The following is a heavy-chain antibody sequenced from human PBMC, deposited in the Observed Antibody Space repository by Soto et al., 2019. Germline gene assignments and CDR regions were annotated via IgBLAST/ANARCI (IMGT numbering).Heavy chain of an antibody. Sequence: EVQLVESGGGLVQPGGSLKLSCAASGFTFSGSAMHWVRQASGKGLEWVGRIRSKANSYATAYAASVKGRFTISRDESKNTAYLQMNSLKTEDTAVYYCTRQLGYDFWSGYVPSDYWGQGTLVTVSS. CDR1: GFTFSGSA. J-gene: IGHJ4*02. CDR3: TRQLGYDFWSGYVPSDY. D-gene: IGHD3-3*01. CDR2: IRSKANSYAT. V-gene: IGHV3-73*01.